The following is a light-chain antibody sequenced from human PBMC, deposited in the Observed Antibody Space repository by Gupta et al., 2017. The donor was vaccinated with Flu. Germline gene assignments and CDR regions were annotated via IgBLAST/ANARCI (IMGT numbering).Light chain of an antibody. CDR2: EAS. J-gene: IGKJ4*01. CDR1: QSVSIY. V-gene: IGKV3-11*01. Sequence: VLTQSPATLSLSPGERATLSCRASQSVSIYLAWYQQKPGQAPRLLIYEASNRATGIPARFSGSGSGTDFTLTISSLEPEDFAVYYCQQRSNWPPLTFGGGTKVEIK. CDR3: QQRSNWPPLT.